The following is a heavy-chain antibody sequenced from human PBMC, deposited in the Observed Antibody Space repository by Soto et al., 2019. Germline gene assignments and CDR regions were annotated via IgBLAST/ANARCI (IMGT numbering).Heavy chain of an antibody. J-gene: IGHJ4*02. CDR2: TRNKGYGRTA. CDR1: GFTFGAYA. D-gene: IGHD2-21*02. V-gene: IGHV3-49*04. Sequence: PGGSLSLSCTTSGFTFGAYALSWVRQSPGKGLEWVGFTRNKGYGRTAEYAASVRGRFIISRDDSRSIAYLQMNSLTTEDTGVYYCTRVYCGGDCSHFDYWGQGTLVTVSS. CDR3: TRVYCGGDCSHFDY.